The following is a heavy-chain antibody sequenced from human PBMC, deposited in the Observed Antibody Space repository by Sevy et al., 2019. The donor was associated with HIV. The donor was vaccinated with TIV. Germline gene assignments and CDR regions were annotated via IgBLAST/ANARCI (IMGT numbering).Heavy chain of an antibody. V-gene: IGHV6-1*01. CDR3: AINLPYCSSTSCHFDY. J-gene: IGHJ4*02. CDR1: GDSVSSNSAA. Sequence: KQSQTLSLTCAISGDSVSSNSAAWNWIRQSPSRGLEWLGRTYYMSKWCNDYAVSVKSRITINPDTSKILFSLQLNSVTPEDTAVYYCAINLPYCSSTSCHFDYWGQGTLVTVSS. D-gene: IGHD2-2*01. CDR2: TYYMSKWCN.